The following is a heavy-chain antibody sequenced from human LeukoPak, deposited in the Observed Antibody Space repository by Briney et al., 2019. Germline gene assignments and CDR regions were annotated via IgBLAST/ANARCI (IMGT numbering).Heavy chain of an antibody. D-gene: IGHD3-10*01. J-gene: IGHJ4*02. CDR2: IYYSGST. CDR3: ARNSIGAYFDY. Sequence: SETLSLTCTVSGGSISSYYWSWIWQPPGKGLEWIGYIYYSGSTNYNPSLKSRVTISVDTSKNQFSLKLSSVTAADTAVYYCARNSIGAYFDYWGQGTLVTVSS. CDR1: GGSISSYY. V-gene: IGHV4-59*01.